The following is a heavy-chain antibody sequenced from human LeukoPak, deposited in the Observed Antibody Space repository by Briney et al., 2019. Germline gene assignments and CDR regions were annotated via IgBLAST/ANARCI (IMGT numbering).Heavy chain of an antibody. CDR1: GYTFTGYY. Sequence: GASVKVSCKASGYTFTGYYMHWVRQAPGQGLEWMGWINPNSGGTNYAQKFQGRVTMTRDTSISTAYMELSRLRSDDTAVYYCARGDIMGNSGRFDPWGQGTLVTVSS. V-gene: IGHV1-2*02. CDR2: INPNSGGT. CDR3: ARGDIMGNSGRFDP. D-gene: IGHD4-23*01. J-gene: IGHJ5*02.